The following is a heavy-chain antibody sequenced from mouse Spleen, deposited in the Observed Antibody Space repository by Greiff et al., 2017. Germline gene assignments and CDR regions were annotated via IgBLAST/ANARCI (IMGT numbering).Heavy chain of an antibody. J-gene: IGHJ2*01. CDR2: ISSGGGNT. D-gene: IGHD4-1*01. CDR1: GFTFSSYA. V-gene: IGHV5-9*04. Sequence: EVKVVESGGGLVKLGGSLKLSCAASGFTFSSYAMSWVRQTPEKRLEWVATISSGGGNTYYPDSVKGRFTISRDNAKNTLYLQMSSLKSEDTAMYYCARLTGTAFDYWGQGTTLTVSS. CDR3: ARLTGTAFDY.